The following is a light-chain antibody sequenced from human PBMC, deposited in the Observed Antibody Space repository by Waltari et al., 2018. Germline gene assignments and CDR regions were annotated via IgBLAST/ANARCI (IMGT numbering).Light chain of an antibody. Sequence: ETVMTQSPATLSLSPGERATLSCRASQSVSSSLAWYQQKSGQAPRLLIYGASSRASGIPDRFSGSGSGTEFILIISRLEPEDAAVYYWQKNDKWPHSFGQGTKVEIK. CDR3: QKNDKWPHS. V-gene: IGKV3D-15*01. J-gene: IGKJ2*03. CDR1: QSVSSS. CDR2: GAS.